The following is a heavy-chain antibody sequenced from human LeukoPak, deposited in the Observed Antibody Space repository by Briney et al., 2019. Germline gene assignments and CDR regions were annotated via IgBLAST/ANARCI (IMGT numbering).Heavy chain of an antibody. CDR2: IYHSGST. Sequence: SETLSLTCAVSAFSISSGYYWGWIRQPPGKGLEWIGSIYHSGSTYYNLPLKSRVTISINTSKNQFSLRLSSVTAADTAVYYCARHRATSSWDFDYWGQGTLVTVSS. CDR3: ARHRATSSWDFDY. D-gene: IGHD6-13*01. CDR1: AFSISSGYY. V-gene: IGHV4-38-2*01. J-gene: IGHJ4*02.